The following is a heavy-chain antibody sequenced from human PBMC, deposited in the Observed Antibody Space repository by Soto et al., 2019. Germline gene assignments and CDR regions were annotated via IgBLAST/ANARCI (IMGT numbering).Heavy chain of an antibody. Sequence: GGSLRLSCAASGFNFTNAWMNWVRQAPGKGLEWVGRIKGETDGGTTDYATPVKGRFIISKHDSEDTLYLQMNSLKAEDTAAYYCTTDSPYRTSSSDNWGQGTLVTVSS. CDR2: IKGETDGGTT. J-gene: IGHJ4*02. D-gene: IGHD6-6*01. V-gene: IGHV3-15*07. CDR1: GFNFTNAW. CDR3: TTDSPYRTSSSDN.